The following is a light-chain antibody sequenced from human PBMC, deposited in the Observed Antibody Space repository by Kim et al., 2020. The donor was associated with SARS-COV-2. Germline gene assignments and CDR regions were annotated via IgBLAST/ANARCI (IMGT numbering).Light chain of an antibody. J-gene: IGKJ2*01. CDR2: GAS. Sequence: EIVLTQSPGTLSLSPGERATLSCRASQSVRDTYLAWYQQKPGQAPRLLIYGASSRATIIPDMFSGSGSGTDFTLTISRLEPEGFALYYCQQYGNSPYTFGQGTKLEI. CDR1: QSVRDTY. V-gene: IGKV3-20*01. CDR3: QQYGNSPYT.